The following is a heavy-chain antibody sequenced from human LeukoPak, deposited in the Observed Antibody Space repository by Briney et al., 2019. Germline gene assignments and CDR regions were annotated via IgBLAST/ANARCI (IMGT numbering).Heavy chain of an antibody. V-gene: IGHV3-33*01. D-gene: IGHD2-2*01. CDR2: IWYDRSNK. J-gene: IGHJ4*02. Sequence: GGSLRLSCAASGFTFSSYGVHWVRQAPGKGLEWVAVIWYDRSNKYYADSVKGRFTISRDNSKNTLYLQMNSLRAEDTAVYYCARVPAAYYFDYWGQGTLVTVSS. CDR1: GFTFSSYG. CDR3: ARVPAAYYFDY.